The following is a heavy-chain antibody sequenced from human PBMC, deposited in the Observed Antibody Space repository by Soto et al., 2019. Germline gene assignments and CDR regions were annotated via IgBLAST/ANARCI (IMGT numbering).Heavy chain of an antibody. J-gene: IGHJ6*02. D-gene: IGHD3-22*01. CDR3: ARDLYYDSSGYLNRDYYGMDV. V-gene: IGHV1-18*01. CDR2: ISAYNGNT. CDR1: GYTFTSYG. Sequence: QVQLVQSGAEVKKPGASVKVSCKASGYTFTSYGISWVRQAPGQGLEWMGWISAYNGNTNYAQKLQGRVTMTTDTPTSTAYMELRSLRSDDTAVYYCARDLYYDSSGYLNRDYYGMDVWGQGTTVTVSS.